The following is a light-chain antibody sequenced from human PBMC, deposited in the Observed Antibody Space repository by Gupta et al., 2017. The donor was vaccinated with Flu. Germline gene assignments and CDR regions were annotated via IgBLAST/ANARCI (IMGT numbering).Light chain of an antibody. CDR3: QQYGSSPLLS. V-gene: IGKV3-20*01. Sequence: TLSLPPGERATLSCRASQSISLNYLAWYQQKPGQAPRLLIYGVSTRATGIPNRFSGSGSGTDFTLTISRLEPEDCAVYYCQQYGSSPLLSFGPGTKVDLK. J-gene: IGKJ3*01. CDR2: GVS. CDR1: QSISLNY.